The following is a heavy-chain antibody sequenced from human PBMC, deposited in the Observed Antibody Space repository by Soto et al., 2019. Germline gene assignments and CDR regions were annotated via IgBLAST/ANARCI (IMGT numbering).Heavy chain of an antibody. CDR3: ARGGYFDSSNYLAY. CDR1: GYTFTSYG. J-gene: IGHJ4*02. Sequence: AAVKVSCKAAGYTFTSYGINWVRQAPGRGLEWMGWINPGNGNTKYSQQFQGRVIIDRDTSASTAYMELSSLRPEDTAVYYCARGGYFDSSNYLAYWGLGTLVTVSS. CDR2: INPGNGNT. D-gene: IGHD3-22*01. V-gene: IGHV1-3*01.